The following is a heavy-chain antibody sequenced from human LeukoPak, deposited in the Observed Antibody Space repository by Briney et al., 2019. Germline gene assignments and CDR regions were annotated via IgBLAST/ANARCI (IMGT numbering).Heavy chain of an antibody. V-gene: IGHV4-59*01. Sequence: PSETLSLTCTVSGGSISSDYWSWIRQSPGKGLEWIGYIYYSGSTYYNPSLKSRVTISVDTSKNQFSLKLRSVTAAATAVYYCARGGSGISNAFDIWGQGTMVTVSS. J-gene: IGHJ3*02. CDR3: ARGGSGISNAFDI. CDR2: IYYSGST. CDR1: GGSISSDY. D-gene: IGHD3-10*01.